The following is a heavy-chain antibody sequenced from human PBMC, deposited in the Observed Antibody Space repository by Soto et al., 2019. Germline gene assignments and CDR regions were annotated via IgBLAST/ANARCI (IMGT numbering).Heavy chain of an antibody. CDR3: AREEAGAFDI. V-gene: IGHV4-31*02. CDR2: TYYSGST. D-gene: IGHD3-10*01. J-gene: IGHJ3*02. Sequence: WTCIRQHPGKGLEWIGYTYYSGSTYYNPSLKSRLTISVDTSKNQFSLRLSSVTAADTAVYYCAREEAGAFDIWGQGTMVTVSS.